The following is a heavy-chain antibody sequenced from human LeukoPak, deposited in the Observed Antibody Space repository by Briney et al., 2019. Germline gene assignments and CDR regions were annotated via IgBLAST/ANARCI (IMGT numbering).Heavy chain of an antibody. Sequence: SETLSLTCTVSGGSISSYYWSWIRQPPGKGLEWIGYIYYTGSTYYNPSLKSRVTISLDTSKNQFSLILSSVTAADTAVYYCAREDGYSQADSWGQGILVTVSS. J-gene: IGHJ4*02. CDR1: GGSISSYY. V-gene: IGHV4-59*01. CDR3: AREDGYSQADS. D-gene: IGHD5-24*01. CDR2: IYYTGST.